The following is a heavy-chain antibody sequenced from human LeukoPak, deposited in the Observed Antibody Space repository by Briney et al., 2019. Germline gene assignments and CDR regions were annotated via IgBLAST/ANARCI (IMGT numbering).Heavy chain of an antibody. J-gene: IGHJ1*01. CDR2: ISGSGVTT. CDR3: AKKVVVGATSPLSGFHD. CDR1: GFTFSSYA. V-gene: IGHV3-23*01. D-gene: IGHD1-26*01. Sequence: PGGSLRLSCVASGFTFSSYAMSWVRQAPGKGLEWVSAISGSGVTTHYAGSVKGRFSISRDNSKNTLYQQMNSQRAEDTALYYCAKKVVVGATSPLSGFHDWGQGTLVTVSS.